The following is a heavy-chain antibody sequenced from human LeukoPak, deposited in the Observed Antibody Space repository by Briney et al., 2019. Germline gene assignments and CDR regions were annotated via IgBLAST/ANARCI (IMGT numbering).Heavy chain of an antibody. J-gene: IGHJ3*02. V-gene: IGHV3-66*01. Sequence: GGSLRLSCTASGFTVTSNYMGWVRQAPGKGLGWVSVIYSGGSTYYADSVKGRFTISTDSSKNTLYLQMNSLRAEDTAVYYCARDPSGSYEVGAFDIWGQGTMVTVCS. CDR1: GFTVTSNY. CDR3: ARDPSGSYEVGAFDI. CDR2: IYSGGST. D-gene: IGHD1-26*01.